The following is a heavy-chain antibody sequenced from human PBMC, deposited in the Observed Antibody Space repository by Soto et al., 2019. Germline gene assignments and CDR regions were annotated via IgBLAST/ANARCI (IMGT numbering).Heavy chain of an antibody. J-gene: IGHJ5*02. CDR2: ISSSSIYT. CDR3: AKDLYYDFWSGFLLA. CDR1: GFTFSDYY. Sequence: PGGSLRLSCAASGFTFSDYYMSWIRQAPGKGLEWVSYISSSSIYTNYADSVKGRFTISRDNAKNSLYLQMNSLRAEDTAVYYCAKDLYYDFWSGFLLAWGQGTLVTVSS. V-gene: IGHV3-11*06. D-gene: IGHD3-3*01.